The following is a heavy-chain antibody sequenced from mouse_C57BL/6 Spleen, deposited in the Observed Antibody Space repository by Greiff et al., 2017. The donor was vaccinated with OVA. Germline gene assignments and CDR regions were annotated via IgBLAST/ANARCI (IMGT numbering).Heavy chain of an antibody. CDR3: AREDYYGSRGYFDY. J-gene: IGHJ2*01. CDR1: GYTFTDYN. Sequence: VQLQQSGPELVKPGASVKIPCKASGYTFTDYNMDWVKQSHGKSLEWIGDINPNNGGTIYNQKFKGKATLTVDKSSSTAYMELRSLTSEDTAVYYCAREDYYGSRGYFDYWGQGTTLTVSS. V-gene: IGHV1-18*01. D-gene: IGHD1-1*01. CDR2: INPNNGGT.